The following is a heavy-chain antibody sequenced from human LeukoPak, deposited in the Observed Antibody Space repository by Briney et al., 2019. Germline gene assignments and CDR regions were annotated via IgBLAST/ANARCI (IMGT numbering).Heavy chain of an antibody. J-gene: IGHJ3*02. CDR2: ISDIGSI. Sequence: SETLSLTCTVSGGSISSYYWSWIRQPPGKGLEWIAYISDIGSINYNPSLKSRVTISLDTSKNQFSLKLSSVTAADTAVYYCARGIGGFYGDYVYGLVFDIWAKGQWSPSLQ. CDR3: ARGIGGFYGDYVYGLVFDI. CDR1: GGSISSYY. D-gene: IGHD4-17*01. V-gene: IGHV4-59*12.